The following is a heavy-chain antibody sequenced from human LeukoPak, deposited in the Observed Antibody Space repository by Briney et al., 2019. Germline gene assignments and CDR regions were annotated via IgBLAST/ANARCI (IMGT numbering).Heavy chain of an antibody. CDR1: GFTFSDYY. CDR2: ISSSGSTI. CDR3: ARVIAAAGTFPDY. V-gene: IGHV3-11*04. D-gene: IGHD6-13*01. Sequence: GGSLRLSCAASGFTFSDYYMTWIRQAPGKGLEWVSWISSSGSTIYYADSVKGRFTISRDNAKNSLYLQMNSLRAEDTAVYYCARVIAAAGTFPDYWGQGTLVTVSS. J-gene: IGHJ4*02.